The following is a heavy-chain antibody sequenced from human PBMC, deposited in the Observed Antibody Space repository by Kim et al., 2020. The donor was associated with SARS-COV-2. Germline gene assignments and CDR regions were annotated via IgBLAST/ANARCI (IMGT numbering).Heavy chain of an antibody. CDR3: AGIAARRKDYYYYYMDV. CDR1: GFTFSSYA. D-gene: IGHD6-6*01. V-gene: IGHV3-30-3*01. Sequence: GGSLRLSCAASGFTFSSYAMHWVRQAPGKGLEWVAVISYDGSNKYYADSVKGRFTISRDNSKNTLYLQMNSLRAEDTAVYYCAGIAARRKDYYYYYMDVWGKGTTVTVSS. CDR2: ISYDGSNK. J-gene: IGHJ6*03.